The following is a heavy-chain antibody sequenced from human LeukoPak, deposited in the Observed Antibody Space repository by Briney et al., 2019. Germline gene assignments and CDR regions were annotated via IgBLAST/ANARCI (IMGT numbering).Heavy chain of an antibody. CDR2: IIPILGIA. CDR1: GGTFSSHA. D-gene: IGHD1-26*01. Sequence: EASVKVSCKASGGTFSSHAISWVRQAPGQGLEWMGRIIPILGIANYAQKFQGRVTITAGKSTSTAYMELSSLRSEDTAVYYCARAVIGSGSYPFDYWGQGTLVTVSS. CDR3: ARAVIGSGSYPFDY. J-gene: IGHJ4*02. V-gene: IGHV1-69*04.